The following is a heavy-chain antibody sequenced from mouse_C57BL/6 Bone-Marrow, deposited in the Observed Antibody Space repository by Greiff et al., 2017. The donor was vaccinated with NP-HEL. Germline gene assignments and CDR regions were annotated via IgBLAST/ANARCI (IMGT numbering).Heavy chain of an antibody. Sequence: EVHLVESGAELVRPGASVKLSCTASGFNIKDDYMHWVKQRPEQGLEWIGWIDPENGDTEYASKFQGKATITADTSSNTAYQQLSRLTSEDTAVYYCTTLYDGPLVAYWGQGTLVTVSA. CDR1: GFNIKDDY. J-gene: IGHJ3*01. CDR2: IDPENGDT. CDR3: TTLYDGPLVAY. V-gene: IGHV14-4*01. D-gene: IGHD2-3*01.